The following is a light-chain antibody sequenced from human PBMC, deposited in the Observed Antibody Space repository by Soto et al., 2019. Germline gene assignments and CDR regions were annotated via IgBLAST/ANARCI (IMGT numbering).Light chain of an antibody. V-gene: IGKV3-20*01. Sequence: EIVLTQSPGTLSLSPGDGATLSCRASQSVASDFLAWYQQKPGQAPRLLIYGSSARAPGIPDRFSGGGSGTDFTLPISRLEPEDFAVYYCQQFCCSPLTFGGGTRVDIK. CDR1: QSVASDF. CDR2: GSS. J-gene: IGKJ4*01. CDR3: QQFCCSPLT.